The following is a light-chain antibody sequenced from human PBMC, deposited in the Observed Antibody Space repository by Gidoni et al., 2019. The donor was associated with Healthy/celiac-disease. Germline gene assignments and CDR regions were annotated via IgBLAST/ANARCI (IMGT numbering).Light chain of an antibody. CDR2: YDD. J-gene: IGLJ3*02. CDR1: SSNIGNNA. V-gene: IGLV1-36*01. Sequence: QSVLTQPPSVSEAPRQRVTISCSGSSSNIGNNAVNWYQQLPGKAPKLLIYYDDLLPSGVSDRFSGSKSGTSASLAISGLQSEDEADYYCAAWDDSLNGPVFGGGTKLTVX. CDR3: AAWDDSLNGPV.